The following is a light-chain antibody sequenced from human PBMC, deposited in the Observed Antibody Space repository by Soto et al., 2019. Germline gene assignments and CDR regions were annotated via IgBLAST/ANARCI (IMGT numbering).Light chain of an antibody. CDR1: QSISSY. CDR3: QQRSNWPPIT. Sequence: LIQSAATLTLSKGERATLSCRASQSISSYLAWYQQKPGQAPRLLIYDATNRATGIPARFSGSGSGTDFTLTISSLEPEDFAVYYCQQRSNWPPITFGQG. V-gene: IGKV3-11*01. J-gene: IGKJ5*01. CDR2: DAT.